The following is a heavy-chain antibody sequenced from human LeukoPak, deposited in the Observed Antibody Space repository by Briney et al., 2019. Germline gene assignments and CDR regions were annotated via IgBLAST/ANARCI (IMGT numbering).Heavy chain of an antibody. V-gene: IGHV1-46*01. CDR1: GYTSPSYF. CDR2: INPSGGSP. Sequence: ASVKVSCKASGYTSPSYFLHWVRQAPGQGLEWMGVINPSGGSPTYAQKFQGRVTMTRDMSTSTVYMELSSLRSEDTAVYYCATDGDGYSPGYYMDVWGKGTTVTVSS. CDR3: ATDGDGYSPGYYMDV. J-gene: IGHJ6*03. D-gene: IGHD5-24*01.